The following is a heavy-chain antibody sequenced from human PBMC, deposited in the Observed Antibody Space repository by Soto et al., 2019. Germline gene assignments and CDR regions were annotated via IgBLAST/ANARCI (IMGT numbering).Heavy chain of an antibody. J-gene: IGHJ3*02. CDR2: IYPGNSET. Sequence: HGESLKISCQASGYSFVTYWIGWVRQMPGKGLEWMGIIYPGNSETKYSPPFQGQVTFSVDKSNSTAYLQWSTLKASDTATYYCARHRSQWLSVGEHEGFDIWGLGTRVTVSS. CDR1: GYSFVTYW. CDR3: ARHRSQWLSVGEHEGFDI. D-gene: IGHD6-19*01. V-gene: IGHV5-51*01.